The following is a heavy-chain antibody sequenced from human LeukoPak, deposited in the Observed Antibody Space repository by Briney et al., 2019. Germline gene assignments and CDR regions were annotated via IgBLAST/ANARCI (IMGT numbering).Heavy chain of an antibody. CDR1: GFTFSSYA. CDR2: ISYDGSNK. J-gene: IGHJ4*02. CDR3: AKDPYGGNEGY. Sequence: PGRSLRLSCAASGFTFSSYAMHWVRQAPGKGLEWVAVISYDGSNKYYADSVKGRFTISRDNSKNTLYLQMNSLRAEDTAVYYCAKDPYGGNEGYWGQGTLVTVSS. V-gene: IGHV3-30*04. D-gene: IGHD4-23*01.